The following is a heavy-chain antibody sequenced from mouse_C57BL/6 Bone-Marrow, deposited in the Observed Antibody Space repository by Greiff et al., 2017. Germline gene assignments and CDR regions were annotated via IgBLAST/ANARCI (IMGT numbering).Heavy chain of an antibody. CDR2: IWGGGST. CDR1: GFSFTSYG. V-gene: IGHV2-9*01. J-gene: IGHJ1*03. Sequence: QVQLKESGPGLVAPSQSLSITCTVSGFSFTSYGVDWVRQPPGKGLEWLGVIWGGGSTNYNSALMSRLSISKDNSTSQVFLKMNRLQTDDTAMYYCAKHNYGSSFDWYFDVWGTGTTVTVSS. D-gene: IGHD1-1*01. CDR3: AKHNYGSSFDWYFDV.